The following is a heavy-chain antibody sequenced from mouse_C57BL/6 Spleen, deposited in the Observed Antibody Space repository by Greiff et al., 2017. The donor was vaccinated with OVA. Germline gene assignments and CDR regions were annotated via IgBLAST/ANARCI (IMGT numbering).Heavy chain of an antibody. Sequence: VQLQQSGPELVKPGATVKMPCKASGFTFTDYNMDWVKQSHGKSLEWVGDINSYNGGPFSTPKFKGQVPLSVDKTSSKAYMELRSLTSEDTAVYYCARIYDDDGAMDYWGQGTSVTVSS. D-gene: IGHD2-4*01. CDR2: INSYNGGP. CDR3: ARIYDDDGAMDY. V-gene: IGHV1-18*01. J-gene: IGHJ4*01. CDR1: GFTFTDYN.